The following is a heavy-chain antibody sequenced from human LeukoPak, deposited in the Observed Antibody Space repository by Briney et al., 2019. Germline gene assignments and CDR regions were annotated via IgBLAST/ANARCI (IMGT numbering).Heavy chain of an antibody. CDR3: ARDLNWAFDY. J-gene: IGHJ4*02. Sequence: GGSLRLSCAASGFTFSSYAMSWVRQAPGEGLEWVAYINSGSAIITYADSVKGRFTVSRDNARSSLYLQMNSLRAGDTAVYYCARDLNWAFDYWGQGTLVTVSS. CDR2: INSGSAII. CDR1: GFTFSSYA. D-gene: IGHD1-1*01. V-gene: IGHV3-48*01.